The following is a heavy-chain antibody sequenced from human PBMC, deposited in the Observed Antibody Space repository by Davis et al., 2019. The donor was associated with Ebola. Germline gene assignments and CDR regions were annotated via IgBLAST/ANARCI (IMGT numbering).Heavy chain of an antibody. D-gene: IGHD3-10*01. CDR2: MYYRGDT. J-gene: IGHJ4*02. V-gene: IGHV4-59*01. CDR1: GDSISNYY. Sequence: SETLSLTCTVSGDSISNYYWSWIRQPPGKGLEWIGYMYYRGDTNYNPSLKSRVTISLDTSNNQFSLKLTSVTAADTAVYFCASTYGAGSYWYFEHWGQGTLITVSS. CDR3: ASTYGAGSYWYFEH.